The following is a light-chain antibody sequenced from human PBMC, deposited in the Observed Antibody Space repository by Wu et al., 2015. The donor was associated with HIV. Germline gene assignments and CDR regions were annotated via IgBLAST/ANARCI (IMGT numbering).Light chain of an antibody. CDR3: QQYNSYSGYT. CDR1: QGIGNW. V-gene: IGKV1-5*03. J-gene: IGKJ2*01. Sequence: DIQMTQSPSTLSASVGDRVTITCRASQGIGNWLAWYQQKPGKAPKFLIYEASTLETGVPSRFSGSGSGTEFTLTISSLQPDDFATYYCQQYNSYSGYTFGQGTKLEIK. CDR2: EAS.